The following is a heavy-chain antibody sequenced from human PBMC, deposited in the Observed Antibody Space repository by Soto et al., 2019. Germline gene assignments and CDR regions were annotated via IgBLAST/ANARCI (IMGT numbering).Heavy chain of an antibody. CDR2: IHHSGST. CDR1: DGSISSSNW. D-gene: IGHD2-2*01. J-gene: IGHJ5*02. CDR3: ARVRQGCSSTSCYFDP. Sequence: SETLSLTCAVSDGSISSSNWWNWVRQPPGKGLEWIGEIHHSGSTNYNPSLKSRVAISVDKSKNQFSLKLNSVTAADTAVYYCARVRQGCSSTSCYFDPWGQGTLVTVSS. V-gene: IGHV4-4*02.